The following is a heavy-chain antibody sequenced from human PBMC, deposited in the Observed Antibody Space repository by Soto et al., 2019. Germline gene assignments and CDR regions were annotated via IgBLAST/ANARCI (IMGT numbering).Heavy chain of an antibody. CDR1: GGSISSGGYY. D-gene: IGHD6-6*01. CDR2: IYYSGST. CDR3: ARDGPDSSSHSRIDY. Sequence: SETLSLTCTVSGGSISSGGYYWSWIRQHPGKGLEWIGYIYYSGSTYYNPSLKSRVTISVDTSKNQFSLKLSSVTAADTAVYYCARDGPDSSSHSRIDYWGQGTLVTVSS. V-gene: IGHV4-31*03. J-gene: IGHJ4*02.